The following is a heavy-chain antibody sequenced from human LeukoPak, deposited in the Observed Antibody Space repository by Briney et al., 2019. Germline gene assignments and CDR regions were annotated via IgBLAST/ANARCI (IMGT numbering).Heavy chain of an antibody. Sequence: SETLSLTCTVSGGSISSSSYYWGWIRQPPGKGLEWIGSIYYSGSTYYNPSLKSRVTISVDTSKNQFSLKLSSVTAADTAVYYCARGLTTDFFRGARYFDYWDQGTLVTVSS. CDR2: IYYSGST. D-gene: IGHD1-14*01. V-gene: IGHV4-39*07. CDR3: ARGLTTDFFRGARYFDY. CDR1: GGSISSSSYY. J-gene: IGHJ4*02.